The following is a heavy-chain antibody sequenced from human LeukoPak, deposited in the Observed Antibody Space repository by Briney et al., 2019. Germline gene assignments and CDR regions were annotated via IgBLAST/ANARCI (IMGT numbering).Heavy chain of an antibody. V-gene: IGHV3-30-3*01. Sequence: GGSLRLSCAAPGFTFSSYAMHWVRQAPGKGLEWVAVISYDGSNKYYADSVKGRFTISRDNSKNTLYLQMNSLRAEDTAVYYCARDLYSSSWFDPWGQGTLVTVSS. D-gene: IGHD6-13*01. CDR1: GFTFSSYA. CDR3: ARDLYSSSWFDP. J-gene: IGHJ5*02. CDR2: ISYDGSNK.